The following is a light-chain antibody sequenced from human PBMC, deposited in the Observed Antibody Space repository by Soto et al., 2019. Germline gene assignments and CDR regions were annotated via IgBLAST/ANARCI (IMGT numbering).Light chain of an antibody. V-gene: IGKV4-1*01. CDR3: QQHYSTPLT. CDR1: QSVLYSSNNKNY. CDR2: GAS. Sequence: DIVLTQSPDSLAVSLGERATINCKSSQSVLYSSNNKNYFVWYQQKPGQPPKLLISGASTRESGVPDRFSGRGSGTDFTLTISSLQAEDVAVYYCQQHYSTPLTFGQGTRLESK. J-gene: IGKJ5*01.